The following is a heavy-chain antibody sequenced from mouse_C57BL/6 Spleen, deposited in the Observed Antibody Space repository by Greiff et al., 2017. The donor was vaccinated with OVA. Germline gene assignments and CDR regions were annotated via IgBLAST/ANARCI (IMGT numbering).Heavy chain of an antibody. J-gene: IGHJ2*01. V-gene: IGHV1-82*01. D-gene: IGHD1-1*01. Sequence: VKLLESGPELVKPGASVKISCKASGYAFSSSWMNWVKQRPGKGLEWIGRIYPGDGDTNYNGKFKGKATLTADKSSSTAYMQLSSRTSEDSAVYFCAKTITTVVANYFDYWGQGTTLTVSS. CDR1: GYAFSSSW. CDR3: AKTITTVVANYFDY. CDR2: IYPGDGDT.